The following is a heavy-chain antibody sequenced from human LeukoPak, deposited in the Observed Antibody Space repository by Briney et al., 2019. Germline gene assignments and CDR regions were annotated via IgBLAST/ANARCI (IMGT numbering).Heavy chain of an antibody. V-gene: IGHV4-31*03. Sequence: SETLSLTCTVSGGSTSSGGYYWSWIRQHPGKGLEWIGYIYYSGSTYYNPSLKSRVTISVDTSKNQFSLKLSSVTAADTAVYYCARETDQNYYDSSGYYTYFDYWGQGTLVTVSS. D-gene: IGHD3-22*01. J-gene: IGHJ4*02. CDR3: ARETDQNYYDSSGYYTYFDY. CDR1: GGSTSSGGYY. CDR2: IYYSGST.